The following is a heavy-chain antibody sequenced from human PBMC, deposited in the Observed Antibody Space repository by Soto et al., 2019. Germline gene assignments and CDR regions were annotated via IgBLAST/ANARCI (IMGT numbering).Heavy chain of an antibody. Sequence: QVQLVQSGAEVKKPGASVKVSCKASGYTFTSYDINWVRQATGQGLEWMGWMNPNSGNTGYAQKFQGRVTMTRNTSISTAYMELSSLRSEDTAVYYCARDCAYYDFWSGYSRDNWFDPWGQGTLVTVSS. CDR1: GYTFTSYD. CDR2: MNPNSGNT. V-gene: IGHV1-8*01. CDR3: ARDCAYYDFWSGYSRDNWFDP. D-gene: IGHD3-3*01. J-gene: IGHJ5*02.